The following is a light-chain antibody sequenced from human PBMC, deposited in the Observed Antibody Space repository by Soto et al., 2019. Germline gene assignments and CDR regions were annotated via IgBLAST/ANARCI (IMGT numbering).Light chain of an antibody. Sequence: QSALTQPASVSGTPGQSITISCTGSNSDVGIYDFVSWYQHHPGRAPKLIVSDVSHRPSGVSNRFSGSKSGNTASLTISGLQSEDEADYYCISYTSDDVRYVFGTGTKVTVL. CDR3: ISYTSDDVRYV. V-gene: IGLV2-14*01. J-gene: IGLJ1*01. CDR1: NSDVGIYDF. CDR2: DVS.